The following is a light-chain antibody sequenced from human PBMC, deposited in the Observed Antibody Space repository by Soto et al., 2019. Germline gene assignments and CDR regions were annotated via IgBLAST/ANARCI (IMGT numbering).Light chain of an antibody. CDR1: QSISSY. V-gene: IGKV1-39*01. Sequence: DLQMTQSPSSLSASVGDRVTITCRASQSISSYLNWYQQKPGKAPKLLIYAASSLQSGVPSRFSGSGSGTDFTLTISSLQPEDFATYYCLQCYSTPSTFGQGTKVEIK. J-gene: IGKJ1*01. CDR3: LQCYSTPST. CDR2: AAS.